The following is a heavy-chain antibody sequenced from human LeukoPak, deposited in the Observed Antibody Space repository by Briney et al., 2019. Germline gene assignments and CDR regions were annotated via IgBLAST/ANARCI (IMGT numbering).Heavy chain of an antibody. CDR1: GGSFSDYY. V-gene: IGHV4-34*01. CDR3: ARALPSITIFGVVIIEGFDY. Sequence: PSETLSLTCAVYGGSFSDYYWSWIRQPPGKGLEWIGEINHTGGTNYNPSLKSRATISLDTSKNQFSLKLSSVTAADTAVYYCARALPSITIFGVVIIEGFDYWGREPWSPSPQ. J-gene: IGHJ4*02. D-gene: IGHD3-3*01. CDR2: INHTGGT.